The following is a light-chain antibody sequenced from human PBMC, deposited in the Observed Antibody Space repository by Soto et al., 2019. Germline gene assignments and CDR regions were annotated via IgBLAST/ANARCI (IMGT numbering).Light chain of an antibody. V-gene: IGLV1-40*01. Sequence: QSVLTQPPSVSAAPGQRVTISCTGSSSNIGAGFDVHWYQQFPGTAPKLLIFGNNNRPSGVPDRFSGSKSGTSASLAIAGLQAEDEADYYCQSYDSKLRGVVFGRGTKLTVL. J-gene: IGLJ2*01. CDR3: QSYDSKLRGVV. CDR2: GNN. CDR1: SSNIGAGFD.